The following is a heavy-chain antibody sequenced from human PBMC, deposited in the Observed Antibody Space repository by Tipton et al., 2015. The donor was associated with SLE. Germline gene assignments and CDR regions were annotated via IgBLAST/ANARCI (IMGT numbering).Heavy chain of an antibody. CDR2: IYYSGNT. V-gene: IGHV4-38-2*01. Sequence: TLSLTCAVSGYSISSGYYWGWFRQPPGKGLEWIGSIYYSGNTYYNPSLKSRVTISVNSPKNQISLQLNSVTAADTAVYYCARGVVQGVIGDYFDYWGQGTLVTVSS. D-gene: IGHD3-10*01. J-gene: IGHJ4*02. CDR1: GYSISSGYY. CDR3: ARGVVQGVIGDYFDY.